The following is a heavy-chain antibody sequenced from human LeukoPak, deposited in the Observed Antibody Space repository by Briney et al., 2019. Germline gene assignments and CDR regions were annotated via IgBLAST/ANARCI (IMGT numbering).Heavy chain of an antibody. J-gene: IGHJ4*02. Sequence: TSETLSLTCAVYGGSFGGPFSSYYWSWIRQPPGKGLEWIGYIYYSGSTNYNPSLKSRVTISVDTSKNQFSLKLSSVTAADTAVYYCARHRDYYDSSYYFDYWGQGTLVTVSS. CDR1: GGSFGGPFSSYY. CDR3: ARHRDYYDSSYYFDY. D-gene: IGHD3-22*01. CDR2: IYYSGST. V-gene: IGHV4-59*08.